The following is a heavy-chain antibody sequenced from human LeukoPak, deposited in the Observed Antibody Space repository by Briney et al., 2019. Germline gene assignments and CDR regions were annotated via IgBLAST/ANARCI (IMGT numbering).Heavy chain of an antibody. D-gene: IGHD6-19*01. Sequence: ASVKVSCKASGYTFPSYGITWVRQAPGQGLEWMGWINTYSGNTNYAQKLQGRVTMTTDTSTSTAYMELRSLRSDDTAVYYCARNPHGYSSGWLQFNFDYWGQGTLVTVSS. J-gene: IGHJ4*02. CDR2: INTYSGNT. V-gene: IGHV1-18*01. CDR3: ARNPHGYSSGWLQFNFDY. CDR1: GYTFPSYG.